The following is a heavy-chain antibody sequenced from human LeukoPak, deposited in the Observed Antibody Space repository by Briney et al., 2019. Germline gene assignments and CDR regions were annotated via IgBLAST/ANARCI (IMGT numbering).Heavy chain of an antibody. CDR2: ISSGGSTI. J-gene: IGHJ4*02. Sequence: PGGSLRLSCAASGFTFSSYEMNWVRQAPGKGLEWVSYISSGGSTIYYADSVKGRFTISRDNAKNSLFLQMNSLRVEDTAVYYCARNVWGSYRAIDYWGQGTLVTVSS. V-gene: IGHV3-48*03. CDR3: ARNVWGSYRAIDY. CDR1: GFTFSSYE. D-gene: IGHD3-16*02.